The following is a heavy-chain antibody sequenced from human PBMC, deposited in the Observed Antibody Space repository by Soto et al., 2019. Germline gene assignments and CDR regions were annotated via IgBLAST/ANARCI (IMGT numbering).Heavy chain of an antibody. CDR2: ISYDGSNK. V-gene: IGHV3-30-3*01. Sequence: QVQLVESGGGVVQPGRSLRLSCAASRFTFSSYAMHWVRQAPGKGLEWVAVISYDGSNKYYAYSVKGRFTISRDNSKNTLYLQMNSLRVEDTAVYYCAREVEGMDVWGQGTTVTVSS. J-gene: IGHJ6*02. CDR3: AREVEGMDV. CDR1: RFTFSSYA. D-gene: IGHD1-1*01.